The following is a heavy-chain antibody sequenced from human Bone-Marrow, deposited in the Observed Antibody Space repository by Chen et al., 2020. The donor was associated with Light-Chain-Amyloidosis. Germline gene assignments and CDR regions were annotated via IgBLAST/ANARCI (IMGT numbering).Heavy chain of an antibody. CDR3: ATPRVYNSLEY. CDR1: GHTLSELS. Sequence: QVQLVQPGAEVKKPGASVKVSCKVSGHTLSELSMHWVRQAPGKGLEWMGTSDPEGGGTIYAQKFQGRVTMTEDTSTDTAYMELSSLRSEDTAIYYCATPRVYNSLEYWGQGTLVTVSS. J-gene: IGHJ4*02. D-gene: IGHD3-10*01. V-gene: IGHV1-24*01. CDR2: SDPEGGGT.